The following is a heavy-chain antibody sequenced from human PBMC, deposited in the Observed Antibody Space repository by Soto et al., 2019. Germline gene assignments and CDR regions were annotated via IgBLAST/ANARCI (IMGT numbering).Heavy chain of an antibody. D-gene: IGHD1-26*01. V-gene: IGHV3-30*18. CDR1: GFTFKSFA. Sequence: AGGSLRLSCAASGFTFKSFAMHWVSQAPGKGLEWVAFISDDGSNQYFADSVTGRCTISRDNSENTVSLQIDSLRPGDTAVYYCAKDLYSGSYSSYYFHHWGQGILVTVSS. CDR2: ISDDGSNQ. J-gene: IGHJ4*02. CDR3: AKDLYSGSYSSYYFHH.